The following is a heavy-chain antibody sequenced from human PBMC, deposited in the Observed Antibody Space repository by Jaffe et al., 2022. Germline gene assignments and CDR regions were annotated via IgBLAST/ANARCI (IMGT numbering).Heavy chain of an antibody. CDR2: INPSVGDT. CDR3: AREGRGESTTDFDY. V-gene: IGHV1-46*01. Sequence: QVQVMQSGAEVKTPGASVKLSCNTYGYTFTDYFMHWVRQAPGQGLEWMGIINPSVGDTGYARRFQGRLTMTRDTSTNTVYMELSSLRSEDTAVYYCAREGRGESTTDFDYWGQGTLVIVSS. CDR1: GYTFTDYF. J-gene: IGHJ4*02. D-gene: IGHD4-17*01.